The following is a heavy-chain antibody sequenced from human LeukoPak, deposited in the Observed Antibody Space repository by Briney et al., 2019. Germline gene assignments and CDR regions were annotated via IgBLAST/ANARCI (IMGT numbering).Heavy chain of an antibody. J-gene: IGHJ6*03. D-gene: IGHD3-22*01. CDR2: LWYDGSTK. CDR3: AKGGSSGYVYYYYMDV. Sequence: PGGSMRLSCAASALTFSSYGMHWVRQAPGKGLEWVAILWYDGSTKYYADSVKGRFPISRDNSKNTLYLQMNSLRAEDTAVYYCAKGGSSGYVYYYYMDVWGKGTTVTVSS. V-gene: IGHV3-33*06. CDR1: ALTFSSYG.